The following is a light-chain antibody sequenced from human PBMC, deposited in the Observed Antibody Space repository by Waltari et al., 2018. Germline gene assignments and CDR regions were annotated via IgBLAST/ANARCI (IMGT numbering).Light chain of an antibody. J-gene: IGKJ1*01. V-gene: IGKV3-20*01. CDR3: QQYGSSPPWT. Sequence: EIVLTHSPGTLSFSPGDSATLSCRASQSVSSSYLAWYQQKPGQAPRLLIYGASSRATGIPDRFSGSGSGTDFTLTISRLEPEDFAVYYCQQYGSSPPWTFGQGTKVEIK. CDR2: GAS. CDR1: QSVSSSY.